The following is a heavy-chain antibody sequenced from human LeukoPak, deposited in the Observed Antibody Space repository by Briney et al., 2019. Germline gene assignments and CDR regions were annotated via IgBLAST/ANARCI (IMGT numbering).Heavy chain of an antibody. V-gene: IGHV4-59*08. J-gene: IGHJ4*02. CDR1: GGSISSYY. Sequence: PETLTPTCTVSGGSISSYYWSWIRQPPGKGLEWIGYISNTGSTKYNPSLKSRVTISVDTSKNQFSLRLSSVTAADTAVYYCARLLAYCGGDCYVLDYCGQGTLVTVSS. D-gene: IGHD2-21*02. CDR2: ISNTGST. CDR3: ARLLAYCGGDCYVLDY.